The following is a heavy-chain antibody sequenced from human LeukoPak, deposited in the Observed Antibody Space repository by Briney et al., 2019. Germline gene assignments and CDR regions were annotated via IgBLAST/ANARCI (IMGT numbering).Heavy chain of an antibody. CDR3: ATNAFAGANDYYYMDV. CDR1: GFTFDDYT. V-gene: IGHV3-43*01. Sequence: QPGGSLRLSCAASGFTFDDYTMHWVGQAPGKGVEWVSLISWDGGSTYYADSVKGRFTISRDNSKNSLYLQMNSLRTEDTALYYCATNAFAGANDYYYMDVWGKGTTVTVSS. J-gene: IGHJ6*03. CDR2: ISWDGGST. D-gene: IGHD1-26*01.